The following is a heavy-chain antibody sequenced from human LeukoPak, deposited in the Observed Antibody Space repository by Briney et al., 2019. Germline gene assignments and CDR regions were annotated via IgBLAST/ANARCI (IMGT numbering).Heavy chain of an antibody. Sequence: PGGSLRLSCAASGFTFSSYAMHWVRQAPGKGLEWVAYISTTGTTIYYADSVKGRFTISRDNAKNSLYLQMNRLRADDTAVYYCARDRPGYTSSWYSPFDYWGQGTLVTVSS. D-gene: IGHD6-13*01. CDR2: ISTTGTTI. CDR3: ARDRPGYTSSWYSPFDY. J-gene: IGHJ4*02. V-gene: IGHV3-48*03. CDR1: GFTFSSYA.